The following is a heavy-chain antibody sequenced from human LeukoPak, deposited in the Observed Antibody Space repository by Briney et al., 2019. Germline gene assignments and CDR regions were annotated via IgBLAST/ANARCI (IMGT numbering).Heavy chain of an antibody. CDR2: ISNSNIYI. Sequence: PGGSLRLSCAASGFTFSAYSMNWVRQAPGKGLEWVSSISNSNIYIYYADSVKGRFTISRDNAKNSLFLQMSSLRAEDTAVYYCAKDLWGGDPSPSVPIDYWGQGTLVTVCS. J-gene: IGHJ4*02. CDR1: GFTFSAYS. D-gene: IGHD2-2*01. V-gene: IGHV3-21*01. CDR3: AKDLWGGDPSPSVPIDY.